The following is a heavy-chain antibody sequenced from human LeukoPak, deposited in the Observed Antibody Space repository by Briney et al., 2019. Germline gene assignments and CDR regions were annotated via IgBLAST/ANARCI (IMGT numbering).Heavy chain of an antibody. J-gene: IGHJ4*02. CDR3: ARDRSYYTFDY. CDR1: GYSISSDYH. CDR2: MHHSGST. Sequence: SETLSLTCAVSGYSISSDYHWGWIRQPPGKGLGWIGAMHHSGSTYYNPSLKSRVTISVDTSKNQVSLKLNSVTAADTAVYYCARDRSYYTFDYWGQGTLVIVSA. V-gene: IGHV4-38-2*02. D-gene: IGHD3-10*01.